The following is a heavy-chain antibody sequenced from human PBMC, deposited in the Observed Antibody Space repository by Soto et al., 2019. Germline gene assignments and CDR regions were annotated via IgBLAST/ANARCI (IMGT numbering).Heavy chain of an antibody. D-gene: IGHD4-17*01. CDR3: ARARTSVTTSWFDP. Sequence: EVQLVESGGGLVQPGGSLRLSCAASGFTVTNDYMSWVRQAPGKGLEWVSVIYAGGNTYYADSVKGRVTISRDTSKNTVYLHMNSLRAEDTAVYYCARARTSVTTSWFDPCGQGTLVVVSS. CDR1: GFTVTNDY. J-gene: IGHJ5*02. CDR2: IYAGGNT. V-gene: IGHV3-66*01.